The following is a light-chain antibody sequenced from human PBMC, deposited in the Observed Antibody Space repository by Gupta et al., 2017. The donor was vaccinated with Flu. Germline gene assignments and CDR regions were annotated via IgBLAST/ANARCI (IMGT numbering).Light chain of an antibody. Sequence: TSSDVGNYDDVSWYQQHPGKAPKLMIYDVYKRPSGVPDRFSCSKSGNTASLAISGLQAEDEADYYCCSYAGTFTFVFGTGTKVTVL. CDR3: CSYAGTFTFV. CDR1: SSDVGNYDD. J-gene: IGLJ1*01. V-gene: IGLV2-11*03. CDR2: DVY.